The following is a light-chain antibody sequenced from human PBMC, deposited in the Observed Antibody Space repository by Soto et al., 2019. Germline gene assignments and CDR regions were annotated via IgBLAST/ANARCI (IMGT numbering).Light chain of an antibody. V-gene: IGLV2-14*01. J-gene: IGLJ1*01. CDR3: SSYTSSSTFGV. Sequence: QSALTQPASVSGSPGQSITISCTGTSSDVGGYNYVSWYQQHPGKAPKLMIYDVSNRPSGVSNRFSGSKSGNTASLTISGIKAEDEADYYCSSYTSSSTFGVFGTGTKLTVL. CDR1: SSDVGGYNY. CDR2: DVS.